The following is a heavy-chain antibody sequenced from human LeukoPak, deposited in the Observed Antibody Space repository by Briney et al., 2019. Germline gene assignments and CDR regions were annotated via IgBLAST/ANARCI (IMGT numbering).Heavy chain of an antibody. CDR1: GFTFSSYG. J-gene: IGHJ4*02. V-gene: IGHV3-30*02. D-gene: IGHD1-26*01. Sequence: PGGSLRLSCAASGFTFSSYGMHWVRQAPGKGLEWVAFIRYDGSNKYYADSVKGRFTISRDNSKNTLYLQMNSLRAEDTAVYYCAKGDSGSCSNPFDYWGQGTLVTVSS. CDR3: AKGDSGSCSNPFDY. CDR2: IRYDGSNK.